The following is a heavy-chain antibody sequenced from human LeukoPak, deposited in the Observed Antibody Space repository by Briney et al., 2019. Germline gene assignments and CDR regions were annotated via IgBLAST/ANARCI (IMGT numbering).Heavy chain of an antibody. CDR3: ASSSNYYGSGSYFV. Sequence: RASETLSLTCTVSGGSISSYYWSWIRQPAGKGLEWIGRIYTSGSTNYNPSLKSRVTMSVDTSKNQFSLKLSSVTAADTAVYYCASSSNYYGSGSYFVWGQGTLVTVSS. CDR2: IYTSGST. J-gene: IGHJ4*02. CDR1: GGSISSYY. V-gene: IGHV4-4*07. D-gene: IGHD3-10*01.